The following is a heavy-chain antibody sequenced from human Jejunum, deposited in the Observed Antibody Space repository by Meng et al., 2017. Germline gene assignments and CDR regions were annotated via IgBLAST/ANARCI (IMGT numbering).Heavy chain of an antibody. V-gene: IGHV1-3*01. Sequence: HVRLVQAGAEVEKPGASVKASWSASGYMFTAYDIHWVRQAPGQRLEWMGWINGGNGNTKYSQRFQDRVSLTRDTSANTAYMELSRLRSEDTAMYYCARINGYDYGHVLDYWGQGTLVTVSS. CDR2: INGGNGNT. D-gene: IGHD5-12*01. CDR1: GYMFTAYD. J-gene: IGHJ4*02. CDR3: ARINGYDYGHVLDY.